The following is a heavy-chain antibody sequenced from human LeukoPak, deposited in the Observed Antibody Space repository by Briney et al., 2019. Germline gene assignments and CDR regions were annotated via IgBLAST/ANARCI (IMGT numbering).Heavy chain of an antibody. D-gene: IGHD3-16*01. Sequence: GGSLRLSCAASGFSFSSYGMHWVRQAPGRGLEWVAFIQRDGSYEKYADSVKGRFAISRDNSKNTLYLQMNSLRAEDTAVYYCANIPNSFGPDYWGQGSLVTVSS. J-gene: IGHJ4*02. CDR2: IQRDGSYE. V-gene: IGHV3-30*02. CDR1: GFSFSSYG. CDR3: ANIPNSFGPDY.